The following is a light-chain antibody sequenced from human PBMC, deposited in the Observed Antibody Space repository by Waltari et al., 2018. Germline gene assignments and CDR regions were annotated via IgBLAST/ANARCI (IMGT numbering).Light chain of an antibody. CDR3: QQRANWPPIT. J-gene: IGKJ5*01. CDR1: QRVSSY. CDR2: DAS. Sequence: EVVLTQSPATLSLSPGEGATLSCRASQRVSSYLSWYQQKPGQAPRLLIYDASNRTTDIPARFSGSGSWTDFTLTISSLEPEDVAVYYCQQRANWPPITFGQGTRLEIK. V-gene: IGKV3-11*01.